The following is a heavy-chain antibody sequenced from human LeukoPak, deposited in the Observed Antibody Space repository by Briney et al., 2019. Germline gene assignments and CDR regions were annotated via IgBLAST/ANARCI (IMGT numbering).Heavy chain of an antibody. V-gene: IGHV4-59*01. CDR1: GGSISSYY. J-gene: IGHJ3*02. Sequence: SETLSLTCTVSGGSISSYYWNWIRQPPGKGLEWIGYIYYSGSTNYDPSLKSRVTISVDTSKNQFSLKLSSVTAADTAVYYCARVGSSGWYLGAFDIWGQGTMVTVSS. CDR2: IYYSGST. D-gene: IGHD6-19*01. CDR3: ARVGSSGWYLGAFDI.